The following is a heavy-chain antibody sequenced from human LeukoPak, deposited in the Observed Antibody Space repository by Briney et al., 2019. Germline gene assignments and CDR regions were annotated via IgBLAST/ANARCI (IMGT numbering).Heavy chain of an antibody. V-gene: IGHV3-23*01. CDR2: ISGRGVST. Sequence: PGGSLRLSCAASGFTVSSNYMSWVRQAPGKGLEWVSAISGRGVSTYHADSVKGRFTISRDDSKNTLYLEMNTLRAEDTAVYYCAKGRDYGDYGVDYWGQGTLVTVSS. D-gene: IGHD4-17*01. CDR1: GFTVSSNY. CDR3: AKGRDYGDYGVDY. J-gene: IGHJ4*02.